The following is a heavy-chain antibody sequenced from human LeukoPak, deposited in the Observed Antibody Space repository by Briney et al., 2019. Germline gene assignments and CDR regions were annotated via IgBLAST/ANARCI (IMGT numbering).Heavy chain of an antibody. J-gene: IGHJ4*02. D-gene: IGHD5-24*01. CDR2: IYSGGST. CDR1: GFTVSSNY. CDR3: ARGIRDGYNFFDY. Sequence: GGSLRLSCAASGFTVSSNYMSWVRQAPGKGLEWVSVIYSGGSTYYADSVKGRFTISRDNSKNTLYLQMNSLRAEDAAVYYCARGIRDGYNFFDYWGQGTLVTVSS. V-gene: IGHV3-53*01.